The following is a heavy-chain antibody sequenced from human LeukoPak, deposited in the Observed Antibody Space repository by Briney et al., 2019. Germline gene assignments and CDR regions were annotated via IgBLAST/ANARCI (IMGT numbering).Heavy chain of an antibody. V-gene: IGHV3-11*03. CDR1: GFTFSDYY. D-gene: IGHD3-3*01. Sequence: GGSLRLSCAASGFTFSDYYMSWIRQAPGKGLEWVSYISSSSSYTNYADSVKGRFTISRDNAKNSLYLQMNSLRAEDTAMYYCARMGPRVPFSFDYWGQGTLVTVSS. J-gene: IGHJ4*02. CDR2: ISSSSSYT. CDR3: ARMGPRVPFSFDY.